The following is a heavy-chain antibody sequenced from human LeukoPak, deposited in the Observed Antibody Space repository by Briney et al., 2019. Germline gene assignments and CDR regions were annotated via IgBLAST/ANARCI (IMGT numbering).Heavy chain of an antibody. D-gene: IGHD2-21*02. J-gene: IGHJ6*02. CDR3: ARERSDSPPGAYYYYYYGMDV. CDR2: IRYSGNT. CDR1: GGSINSGY. V-gene: IGHV4-39*07. Sequence: SETLSLTCSVSGGSINSGYWGWIRQPPDEGLEWIASIRYSGNTYHNPSLKSRVTISVDTSKNQFSLKLSSVTAADTAVYYCARERSDSPPGAYYYYYYGMDVWGQGTTVTVSS.